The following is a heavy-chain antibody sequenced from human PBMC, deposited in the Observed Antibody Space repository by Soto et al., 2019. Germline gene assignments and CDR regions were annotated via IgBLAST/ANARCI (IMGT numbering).Heavy chain of an antibody. Sequence: GGSLRLSCAASGFTFSSYAMTWVRQAPGKGLEWVSLISDSGDSTYYADSVKGRFTISRDNSKNTLYLQMNNLRAEDTAVYYCATPPQYCSSTSCYNYGMDVWGQGTTVTVSS. V-gene: IGHV3-23*01. J-gene: IGHJ6*02. CDR1: GFTFSSYA. CDR2: ISDSGDST. CDR3: ATPPQYCSSTSCYNYGMDV. D-gene: IGHD2-2*01.